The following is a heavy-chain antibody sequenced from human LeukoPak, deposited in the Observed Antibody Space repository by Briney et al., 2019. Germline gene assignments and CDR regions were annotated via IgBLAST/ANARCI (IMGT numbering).Heavy chain of an antibody. CDR3: ARLPDDILTGLA. CDR2: IYYSGST. V-gene: IGHV4-59*08. J-gene: IGHJ4*02. D-gene: IGHD3-9*01. CDR1: GGSISSYY. Sequence: KPSETLSLTCTVSGGSISSYYWSWIRQPPGKGLEWIGYIYYSGSTNYNPSLKSRVTISVDTSKNQFSLKPSSVTAADTAVYYCARLPDDILTGLAWGQGTLVTVSS.